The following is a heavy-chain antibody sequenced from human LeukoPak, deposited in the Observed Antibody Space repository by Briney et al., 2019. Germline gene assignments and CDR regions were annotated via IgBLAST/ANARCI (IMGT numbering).Heavy chain of an antibody. J-gene: IGHJ4*02. CDR3: ARYGSGTSYITNYFDY. V-gene: IGHV3-7*04. D-gene: IGHD3-10*01. CDR2: IKPDGSVI. CDR1: GFTFSNYW. Sequence: AGGSLRLSCAASGFTFSNYWMAWVRQAPGRGLEWVASIKPDGSVIYYGDSVKGRFTLSRDNTKNSLYLQMKSLRDEDTAVYYCARYGSGTSYITNYFDYWGQGTLVTVSS.